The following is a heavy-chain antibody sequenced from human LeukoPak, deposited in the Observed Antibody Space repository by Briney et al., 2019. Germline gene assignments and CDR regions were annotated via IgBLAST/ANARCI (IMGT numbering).Heavy chain of an antibody. CDR1: AYTFTDYY. CDR2: VDPEDGET. J-gene: IGHJ4*02. V-gene: IGHV1-69-2*01. Sequence: GASVKVSCKASAYTFTDYYMHWVQQAPGKGLEWMGRVDPEDGETIYAEKFQGRVTITADTSTDTAYMELSSLRSEDTAVYYCATAQLELAIDYWGQGTLVTVSS. CDR3: ATAQLELAIDY. D-gene: IGHD1-1*01.